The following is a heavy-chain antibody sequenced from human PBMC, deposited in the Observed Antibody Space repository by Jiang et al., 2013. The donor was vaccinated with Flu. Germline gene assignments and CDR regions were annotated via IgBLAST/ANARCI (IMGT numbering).Heavy chain of an antibody. Sequence: ARIDWDDXKYYSTSLKTRLTISKDTSKNQVVLTMTNMDPVDTATYYCARTIAVAGTGFDPWGQGTLVTVSS. CDR3: ARTIAVAGTGFDP. J-gene: IGHJ5*02. V-gene: IGHV2-70*10. CDR2: IDWDDXK. D-gene: IGHD6-19*01.